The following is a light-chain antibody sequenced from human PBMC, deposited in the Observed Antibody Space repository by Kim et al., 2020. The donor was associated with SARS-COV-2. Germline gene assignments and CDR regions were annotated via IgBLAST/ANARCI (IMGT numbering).Light chain of an antibody. V-gene: IGKV3-20*01. CDR1: QSISSSY. CDR2: GAS. CDR3: QQYGNSPWT. Sequence: IVLTQSPGTLSLSPGERATLSCRASQSISSSYLTWYQQKPGQAPRLLIYGASSRATGIPDRFSGSGSGTDFTLTISRLEPEDFAVYYRQQYGNSPWTFGQGTKVDIK. J-gene: IGKJ1*01.